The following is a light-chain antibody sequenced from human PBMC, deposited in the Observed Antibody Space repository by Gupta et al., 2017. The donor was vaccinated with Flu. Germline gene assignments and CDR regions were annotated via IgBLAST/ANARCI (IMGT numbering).Light chain of an antibody. J-gene: IGKJ3*01. V-gene: IGKV1-33*01. CDR3: QQYDNLRSVT. Sequence: DIQITQSPCSLSASVGDRVTITCQASEDISNYLNLYQQKRGKAPKVLIYDAAEWEGGVPSRLSGGGSGTEFSFTISSRQPEDIAPYYCQQYDNLRSVTFGHGTKVDIK. CDR2: DAA. CDR1: EDISNY.